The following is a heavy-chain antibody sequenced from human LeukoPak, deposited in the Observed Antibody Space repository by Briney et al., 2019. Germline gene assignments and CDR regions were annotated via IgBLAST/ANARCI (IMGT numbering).Heavy chain of an antibody. CDR1: GGSISSSSYY. CDR3: ARGPDTVTTATLDN. D-gene: IGHD4-17*01. CDR2: IFYIGST. V-gene: IGHV4-39*07. Sequence: SETLSLTCTVSGGSISSSSYYWGWVRQPPGKGLDWIGSIFYIGSTQYTQYNPSLKSRVTISADTSKNQFSLKLRSVTAADTAVYYCARGPDTVTTATLDNWGQGTLVTVSS. J-gene: IGHJ4*02.